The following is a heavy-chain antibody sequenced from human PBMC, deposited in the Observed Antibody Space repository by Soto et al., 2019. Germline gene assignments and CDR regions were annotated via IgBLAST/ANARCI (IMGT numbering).Heavy chain of an antibody. D-gene: IGHD1-7*01. CDR2: ITSSSAFL. Sequence: GGSLRLSCAASGFTFSSYSMNWVRQAPGKGLEWVSSITSSSAFLYYADSLKGRFTISRDNARNSLYLQMHSLRAEDTAVYYCARETASGTTNLDYWGQGTLVTVPQ. V-gene: IGHV3-21*01. J-gene: IGHJ4*02. CDR1: GFTFSSYS. CDR3: ARETASGTTNLDY.